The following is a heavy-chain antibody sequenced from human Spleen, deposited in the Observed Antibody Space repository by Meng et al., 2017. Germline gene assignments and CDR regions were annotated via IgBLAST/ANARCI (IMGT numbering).Heavy chain of an antibody. Sequence: GESLKISCAASGFSFSSYAMTWVRQAPGKGLEWVATISGSDGTTSYADSVKGPFTISRDNSKNTLYLQMNTLRVEDTAVYYCARGIRNYCSGGSCYPDYWGQGTLVTVSS. V-gene: IGHV3-23*01. CDR3: ARGIRNYCSGGSCYPDY. CDR2: ISGSDGTT. J-gene: IGHJ4*02. D-gene: IGHD2-15*01. CDR1: GFSFSSYA.